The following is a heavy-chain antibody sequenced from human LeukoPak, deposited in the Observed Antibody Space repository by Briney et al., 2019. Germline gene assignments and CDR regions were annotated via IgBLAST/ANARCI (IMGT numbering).Heavy chain of an antibody. Sequence: PGGSLRLSCAASGFTFSSYAMSWVRQAPGKGLEWVSAISGSGGSTYYADSVKGRFTISRDNAKNSLYLEMNSLTAEDTAVYYCARDHMVGASFDYWGQGTLVTVSS. V-gene: IGHV3-23*01. CDR2: ISGSGGST. CDR1: GFTFSSYA. J-gene: IGHJ4*02. CDR3: ARDHMVGASFDY. D-gene: IGHD1-26*01.